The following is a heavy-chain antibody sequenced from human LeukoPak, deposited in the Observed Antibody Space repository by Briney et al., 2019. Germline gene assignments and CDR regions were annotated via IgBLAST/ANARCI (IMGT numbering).Heavy chain of an antibody. J-gene: IGHJ3*02. D-gene: IGHD6-13*01. Sequence: ASVKLSCKASGYTFTSYYMHWVRQAPGQGLGWMGIINPSGGSTSYAQKFQGRVTTTSDMSTSTVYMELRSLRSEDTAVYYCARDTDSSSWDGAFDIWGQGTMVTVSS. CDR3: ARDTDSSSWDGAFDI. CDR1: GYTFTSYY. CDR2: INPSGGST. V-gene: IGHV1-46*01.